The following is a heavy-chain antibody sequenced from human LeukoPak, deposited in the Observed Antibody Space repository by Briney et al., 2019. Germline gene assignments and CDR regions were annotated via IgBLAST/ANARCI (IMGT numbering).Heavy chain of an antibody. J-gene: IGHJ4*02. CDR1: SISISSYY. D-gene: IGHD3-10*01. CDR2: IYYSGSS. CDR3: ARTEYYFDH. Sequence: SETLSLTCTVSSISISSYYWSWIQQAPGKGLEWIGYIYYSGSSNYNPSFKSRVTMSVDTSKKQFSLRVSSVTAADTAVYYCARTEYYFDHWGQGSLVTVSS. V-gene: IGHV4-59*01.